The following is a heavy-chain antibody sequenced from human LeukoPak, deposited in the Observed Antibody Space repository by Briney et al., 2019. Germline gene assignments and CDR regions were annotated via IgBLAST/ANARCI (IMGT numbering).Heavy chain of an antibody. V-gene: IGHV3-7*01. CDR3: ARNLYPERGGSNS. J-gene: IGHJ4*02. Sequence: RGSLRLSCASSVFTFSIYCMTWVRQAPGKGLEWVANIKQDGGEKYYVDSVKGRFTISRDNAKNSLYLQMNSLRAEDKAVYYCARNLYPERGGSNSWGQGTLVTVSS. CDR2: IKQDGGEK. D-gene: IGHD3-16*01. CDR1: VFTFSIYC.